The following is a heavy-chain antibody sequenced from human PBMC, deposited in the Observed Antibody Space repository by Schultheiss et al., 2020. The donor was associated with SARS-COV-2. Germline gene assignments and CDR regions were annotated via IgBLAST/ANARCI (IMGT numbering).Heavy chain of an antibody. CDR2: IIPIFGTA. D-gene: IGHD3-3*01. Sequence: SVKVSCKASGGTFSSYAISWVRQAPGQGLEWMGGIIPIFGTANYAQKFQGRVTITADESTSTAYTELSSLRSEDTAVYYCARDRYDFWSGYVSYWYFDLWGRGTLVTVSS. V-gene: IGHV1-69*13. CDR3: ARDRYDFWSGYVSYWYFDL. CDR1: GGTFSSYA. J-gene: IGHJ2*01.